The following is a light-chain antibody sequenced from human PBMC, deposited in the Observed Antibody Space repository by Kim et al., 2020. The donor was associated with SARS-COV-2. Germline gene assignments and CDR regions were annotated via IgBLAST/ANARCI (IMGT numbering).Light chain of an antibody. CDR1: GGSIASTY. Sequence: GQTVTISPARSGGSIASTYVQWYQQRPGRAPTTVIYDDNHRPSGVPDRFSGSIDSSANSAPLTISGLKTEDEADYYCQSYDSSSWVFGGGTQLTVL. V-gene: IGLV6-57*03. J-gene: IGLJ3*02. CDR3: QSYDSSSWV. CDR2: DDN.